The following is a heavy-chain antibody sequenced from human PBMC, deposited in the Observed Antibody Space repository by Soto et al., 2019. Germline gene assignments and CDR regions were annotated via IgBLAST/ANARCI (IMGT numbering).Heavy chain of an antibody. V-gene: IGHV3-23*01. CDR2: ISGSGGST. D-gene: IGHD3-16*02. J-gene: IGHJ3*02. Sequence: QPGGSLRLSCAASGFTFSSYAMSWVRQAPGKGLEWVSAISGSGGSTYYADSVKGRFTISRDNSKNTLYLQMNSLRAEDTAVYYCAKDILYDYVWGSYRYAGDAFDIWGQGTMVTVSS. CDR3: AKDILYDYVWGSYRYAGDAFDI. CDR1: GFTFSSYA.